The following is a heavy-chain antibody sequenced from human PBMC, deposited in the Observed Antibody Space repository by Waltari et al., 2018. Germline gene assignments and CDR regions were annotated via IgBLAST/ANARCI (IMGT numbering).Heavy chain of an antibody. CDR3: AREGGSGSYAAYYYYMDV. V-gene: IGHV3-30-3*01. CDR1: GFTFSRYA. D-gene: IGHD3-10*01. CDR2: ISYDGSNK. J-gene: IGHJ6*03. Sequence: QVQLVESGGGVVQPGRSLRLSCAASGFTFSRYAMHWVRQAPGKGLEWVAVISYDGSNKYYADSVKGRFTISRDNSKNTLYLQMNSLRAEDTAVYYCAREGGSGSYAAYYYYMDVWGKGTTVTISS.